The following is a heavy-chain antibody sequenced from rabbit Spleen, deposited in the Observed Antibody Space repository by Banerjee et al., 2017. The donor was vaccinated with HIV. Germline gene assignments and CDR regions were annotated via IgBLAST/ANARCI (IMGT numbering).Heavy chain of an antibody. V-gene: IGHV1S40*01. CDR2: IDTSDGDT. CDR1: GFSFSSNW. CDR3: ARNYVNAFDP. Sequence: QSLEESGGDLVKPGASLTLTCTVSGFSFSSNWICWVRQAPGKGLEWIACIDTSDGDTDYANWPKGRFTISKASSTTVTLKMTSLTAADTATYFCARNYVNAFDPWGPGTLVTVS. D-gene: IGHD1-1*01. J-gene: IGHJ2*01.